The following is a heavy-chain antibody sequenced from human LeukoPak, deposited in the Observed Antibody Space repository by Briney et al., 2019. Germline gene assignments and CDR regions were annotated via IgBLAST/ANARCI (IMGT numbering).Heavy chain of an antibody. CDR1: GFTLSSYG. CDR3: PKDKGGGYGNDGFDI. Sequence: GGSLRLPCAASGFTLSSYGMHWVRQAPGKGLDWVAVISLVGCNQYSADFVKGRFTISSDNPKNPLYLQMNTLRTEDTAVYYSPKDKGGGYGNDGFDIWGRGTMVTVSS. J-gene: IGHJ3*02. D-gene: IGHD3-16*01. V-gene: IGHV3-30*18. CDR2: ISLVGCNQ.